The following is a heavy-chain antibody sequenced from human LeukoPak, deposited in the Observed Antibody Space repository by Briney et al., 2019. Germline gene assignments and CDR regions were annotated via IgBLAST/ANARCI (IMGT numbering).Heavy chain of an antibody. D-gene: IGHD3-22*01. CDR2: INHSGST. J-gene: IGHJ4*02. Sequence: SETLSLTCAVYGGSFSGYYWSWIRQPPGKGLEWIGEINHSGSTNYNPSLKSRVTISVDTSKNQFSLKLSSVTAAVTAVYYCARFTYYYDSSGYPRGSDYWGQGTLVTVSS. CDR1: GGSFSGYY. CDR3: ARFTYYYDSSGYPRGSDY. V-gene: IGHV4-34*01.